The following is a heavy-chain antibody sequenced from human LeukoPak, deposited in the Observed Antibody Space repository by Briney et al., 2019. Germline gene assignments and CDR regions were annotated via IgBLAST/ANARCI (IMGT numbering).Heavy chain of an antibody. J-gene: IGHJ2*01. Sequence: PGGSLRLSCAASGFTFSTYAMSWVRQAPGKGLEWVSGISGSGSSTFDADSVKGRFTISRDNSKNTVSLQMTSLEAEDTAVYYCVRNGCSATNCYIFLGDWYFDLWGRGTLVTVSS. CDR2: ISGSGSST. V-gene: IGHV3-23*01. CDR3: VRNGCSATNCYIFLGDWYFDL. CDR1: GFTFSTYA. D-gene: IGHD2-2*02.